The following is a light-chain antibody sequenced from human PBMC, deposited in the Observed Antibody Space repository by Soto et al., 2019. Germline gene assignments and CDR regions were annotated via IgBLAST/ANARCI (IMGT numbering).Light chain of an antibody. Sequence: DIQMTQSPSTLSASVGDRVTITCRASQSLSRWLAWYQQKPGKAPKLLIYDVSSLESGVPSRFSGSGSGTEFTLTIDSLQPDDFAVYYCQHYNGYPYAFCQGTQLEIK. CDR3: QHYNGYPYA. CDR2: DVS. V-gene: IGKV1-5*01. CDR1: QSLSRW. J-gene: IGKJ2*01.